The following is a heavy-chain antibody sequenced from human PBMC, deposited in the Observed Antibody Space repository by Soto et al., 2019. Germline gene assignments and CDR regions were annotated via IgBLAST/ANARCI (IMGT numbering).Heavy chain of an antibody. J-gene: IGHJ6*02. D-gene: IGHD2-8*01. Sequence: PSETLSLTCTVSGGSISSYYWSWIRQPPGEGLEWIGYIYYSGSTNYNPSLKSRVTISVDTSKNQFSLKLSSVTAADTAVYYCARDIMGTNYYYYGMDVWGQGTTVTVSS. CDR1: GGSISSYY. CDR3: ARDIMGTNYYYYGMDV. V-gene: IGHV4-59*01. CDR2: IYYSGST.